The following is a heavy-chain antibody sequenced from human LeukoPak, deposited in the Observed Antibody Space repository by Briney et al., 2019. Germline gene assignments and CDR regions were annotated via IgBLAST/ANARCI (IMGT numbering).Heavy chain of an antibody. J-gene: IGHJ4*02. CDR1: GYTFTGYY. Sequence: EASVKVSCKASGYTFTGYYMRWVRQAPGQGLEWMGWINPNSGGTNYAQKFQGRVTMTRDTSISTAYMELSRLRSDDTAVYYCARDRITIFGVVPYYWGQGTLVTVSS. V-gene: IGHV1-2*02. D-gene: IGHD3-3*01. CDR3: ARDRITIFGVVPYY. CDR2: INPNSGGT.